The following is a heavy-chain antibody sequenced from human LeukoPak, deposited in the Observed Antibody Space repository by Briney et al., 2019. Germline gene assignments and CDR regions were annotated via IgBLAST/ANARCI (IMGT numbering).Heavy chain of an antibody. D-gene: IGHD2-2*01. CDR1: GFPFSSYG. CDR3: AKDYCSSSSCPYYYYGMDV. Sequence: PGGSLRLSCAASGFPFSSYGMHWVRQAPGKGLEWVAVISYDGSNKYYADSVKGRFTISRDNSKNTLYLQMNSLRAEDTAVYYCAKDYCSSSSCPYYYYGMDVWGQGTTVTVSS. CDR2: ISYDGSNK. V-gene: IGHV3-30*18. J-gene: IGHJ6*02.